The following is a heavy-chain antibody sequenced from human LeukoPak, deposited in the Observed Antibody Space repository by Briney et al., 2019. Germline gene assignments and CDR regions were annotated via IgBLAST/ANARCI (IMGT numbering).Heavy chain of an antibody. Sequence: GGSLRLSCAASGFTFSDFWMSWMRQAPGKGLEWVANIKYDGDEEYYVDSVKGRFTISRDNAKNSLYLQLNSLRVEDTAVYYCKSGGAAPGSFDNWGQGTLVTVSP. J-gene: IGHJ4*02. D-gene: IGHD6-13*01. CDR1: GFTFSDFW. CDR2: IKYDGDEE. V-gene: IGHV3-7*01. CDR3: KSGGAAPGSFDN.